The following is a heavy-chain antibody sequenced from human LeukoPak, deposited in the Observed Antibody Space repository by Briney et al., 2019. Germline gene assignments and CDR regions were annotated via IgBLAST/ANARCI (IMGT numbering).Heavy chain of an antibody. CDR1: AFTFSNYW. CDR3: AREISALGNYFDS. D-gene: IGHD7-27*01. Sequence: PGGSLRLSCAASAFTFSNYWMSWVRQAPGKGLEWISYISRSGSAMYYADSVKGRFTISRDNAKNSLYLQMNSLRAEDTAVYYCAREISALGNYFDSWGQGTLVTVSS. CDR2: ISRSGSAM. V-gene: IGHV3-48*04. J-gene: IGHJ4*02.